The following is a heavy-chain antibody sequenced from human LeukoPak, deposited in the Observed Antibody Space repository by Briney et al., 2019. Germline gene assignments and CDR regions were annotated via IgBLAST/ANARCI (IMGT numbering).Heavy chain of an antibody. CDR1: GFSVTSNC. Sequence: PGGSLRLSCAASGFSVTSNCMTWVRLAPRKGLGWISIFYSGVRPHYADSMKGRSPISRDNAKNSLYLQMNSLRAEDTAVYYCARDGGGDGSDAFDIWGQGTMVTVSS. J-gene: IGHJ3*02. D-gene: IGHD2-21*01. CDR2: FYSGVRP. CDR3: ARDGGGDGSDAFDI. V-gene: IGHV3-66*01.